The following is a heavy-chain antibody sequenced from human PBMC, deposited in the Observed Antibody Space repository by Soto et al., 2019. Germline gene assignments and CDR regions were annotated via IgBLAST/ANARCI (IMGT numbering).Heavy chain of an antibody. CDR1: EYTFPSSA. Sequence: ASVKVSSKASEYTFPSSAMHGVRQAPGQSLEWMGWINAGNGNTKYSQKFQGRVTITRDTSASTAYMELSSLRSEDTAVYYCARELQGLYYFDYWGLGTLVTVSS. CDR3: ARELQGLYYFDY. D-gene: IGHD4-4*01. V-gene: IGHV1-3*01. J-gene: IGHJ4*02. CDR2: INAGNGNT.